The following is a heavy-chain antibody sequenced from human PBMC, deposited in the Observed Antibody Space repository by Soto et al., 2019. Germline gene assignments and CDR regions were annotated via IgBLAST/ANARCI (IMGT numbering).Heavy chain of an antibody. J-gene: IGHJ4*02. D-gene: IGHD1-1*01. CDR3: ARGEERDY. V-gene: IGHV1-3*01. CDR2: INAGNGYT. CDR1: GYTFTSYS. Sequence: QVQLVQSGAEVKKPGASVKVSCKASGYTFTSYSIHWVRQAPGQGLEWMGWINAGNGYTKYSQRFQGRVTITTDRSASTAYMELSSLRSEDTAVYYCARGEERDYWGQGTLVTVSS.